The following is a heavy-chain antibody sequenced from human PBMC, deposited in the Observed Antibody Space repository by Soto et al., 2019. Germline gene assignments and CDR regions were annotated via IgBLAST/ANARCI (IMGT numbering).Heavy chain of an antibody. CDR2: ISGSGGST. J-gene: IGHJ4*02. Sequence: GGSLRLSCAASGFTFNRYAMSWVRQAPGKGLEWVSTISGSGGSTYYADSVQGRFSISRDNSKNTLYLQMNSLRAEDTAVYYCAKDHRRTPLPRYFDWLPHTPLDYWGQGTLVTVSS. D-gene: IGHD3-9*01. CDR3: AKDHRRTPLPRYFDWLPHTPLDY. CDR1: GFTFNRYA. V-gene: IGHV3-23*01.